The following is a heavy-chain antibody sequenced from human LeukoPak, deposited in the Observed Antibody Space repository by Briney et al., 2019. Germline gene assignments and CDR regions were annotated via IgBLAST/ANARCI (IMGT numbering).Heavy chain of an antibody. Sequence: ASVKVSCKASGYTFTSYDINWVRQAPGQGLEWMGIINPSGGSTSYAQKFQGRVTMTRDTSTSTVYMELSSLRSEDTAVYYCARDQDDRPFDYWGQGTLVTVSS. CDR1: GYTFTSYD. V-gene: IGHV1-46*01. J-gene: IGHJ4*02. D-gene: IGHD3-22*01. CDR2: INPSGGST. CDR3: ARDQDDRPFDY.